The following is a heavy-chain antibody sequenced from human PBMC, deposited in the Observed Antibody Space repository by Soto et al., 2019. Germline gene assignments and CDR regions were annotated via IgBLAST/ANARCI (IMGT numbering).Heavy chain of an antibody. V-gene: IGHV2-5*02. Sequence: QITLKESGPTLVKSTQTRTLTCTFSGFSLTTDGEGVGWVRQSPGEALEWLALIYWDDDERYSPSLKTRLTITTDLARIQVVLVMTNMELVDTGTYFCADSRNLITEDAQVGDFDYWGQGT. D-gene: IGHD1-26*01. CDR2: IYWDDDE. CDR3: ADSRNLITEDAQVGDFDY. J-gene: IGHJ4*02. CDR1: GFSLTTDGEG.